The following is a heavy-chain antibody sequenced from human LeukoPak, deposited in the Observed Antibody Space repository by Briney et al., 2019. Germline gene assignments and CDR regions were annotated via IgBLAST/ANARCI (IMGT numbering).Heavy chain of an antibody. J-gene: IGHJ4*02. CDR3: AAVPPYYYDSSGYWFDY. D-gene: IGHD3-22*01. Sequence: SVKVSCKASGGTFSSYAISWVRQAPGQGLEWIGWIVVGSGNTNYAQKFQERVTITRDMSTSTDYMELSSLRSEDTAVYYCAAVPPYYYDSSGYWFDYWGQGTLVTVSS. V-gene: IGHV1-58*02. CDR2: IVVGSGNT. CDR1: GGTFSSYA.